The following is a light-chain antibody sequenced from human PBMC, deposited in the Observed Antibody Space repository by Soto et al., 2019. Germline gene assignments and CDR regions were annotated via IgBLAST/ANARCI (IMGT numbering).Light chain of an antibody. CDR2: DAS. CDR1: QSVSSY. V-gene: IGKV3-11*01. J-gene: IGKJ1*01. Sequence: DIVLTQSPATLSLSPGERATLSCRASQSVSSYLAWYQQKPGQAPRLLIYDASNRATGIPARFSGSGSGTDFTLTISSLEPEDFAVYYCQQRSKWPTFGLGTKVEIK. CDR3: QQRSKWPT.